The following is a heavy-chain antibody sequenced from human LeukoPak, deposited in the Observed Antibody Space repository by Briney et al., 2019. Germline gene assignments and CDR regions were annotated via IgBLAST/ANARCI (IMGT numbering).Heavy chain of an antibody. CDR1: GNSFTSYW. CDR2: IYPDDSDT. D-gene: IGHD1-26*01. CDR3: ARTSGLVGARTGWDYFDY. Sequence: GESLKISCKGSGNSFTSYWIGWVRQMAGRGLEWMGIIYPDDSDTRYSPSFKGQVTISADKSISTAYLQWSSLKASDTAMYYCARTSGLVGARTGWDYFDYWGQGTLVTVSS. J-gene: IGHJ4*02. V-gene: IGHV5-51*01.